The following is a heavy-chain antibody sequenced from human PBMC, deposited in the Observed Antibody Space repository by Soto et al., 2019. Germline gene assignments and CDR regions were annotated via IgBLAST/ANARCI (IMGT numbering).Heavy chain of an antibody. CDR1: GYTFTSNG. CDR3: ARNYDFWSGYLTPYYYYGMDV. Sequence: ASVKVSCKASGYTFTSNGISWVRQAPGQGLEWMGWISAYNGNTNYAQKLQGRVTMTTDTSTSTAYMELRSLRSDDTAVYYCARNYDFWSGYLTPYYYYGMDVWGQGTTVTV. J-gene: IGHJ6*02. D-gene: IGHD3-3*01. V-gene: IGHV1-18*01. CDR2: ISAYNGNT.